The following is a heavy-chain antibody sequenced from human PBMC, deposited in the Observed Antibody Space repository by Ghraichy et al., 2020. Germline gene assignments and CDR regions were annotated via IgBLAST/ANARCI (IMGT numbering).Heavy chain of an antibody. J-gene: IGHJ6*03. CDR1: GGSISSSSYY. CDR3: ARHHQPRYYYYYYMDV. CDR2: IYYSGST. V-gene: IGHV4-39*01. Sequence: ESLNISCTVSGGSISSSSYYWGWIRQPPGKGLEWIGSIYYSGSTYYNPSLKSRVTISVDTSKNQFSLKLSSVTAADTAVYYCARHHQPRYYYYYYMDVWGKGTTVTVSS.